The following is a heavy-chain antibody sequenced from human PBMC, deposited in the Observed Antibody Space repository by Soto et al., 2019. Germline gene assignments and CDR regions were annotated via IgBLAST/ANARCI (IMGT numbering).Heavy chain of an antibody. V-gene: IGHV3-33*08. J-gene: IGHJ4*02. CDR2: IWNDGIRK. Sequence: GGSLRLSCAASGFTFSSYSMNWVRQAPGKGLEWVALIWNDGIRKVYVDSVKGRFTISRDNSKNTLDLQMNSLRAEDTAVYYCARDDDYEANAFDYWGPGTLVTVSS. CDR3: ARDDDYEANAFDY. D-gene: IGHD3-22*01. CDR1: GFTFSSYS.